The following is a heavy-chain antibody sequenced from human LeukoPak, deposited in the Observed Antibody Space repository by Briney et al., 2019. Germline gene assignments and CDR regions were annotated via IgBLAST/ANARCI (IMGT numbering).Heavy chain of an antibody. Sequence: ASVKVSCKASGYTFSSYYMHWVRQAPGQGLEWMGIINPSGGSTSYAQKFQGRVTMTRDTSTSTVYMELSSLRSEDTAVYYCASPIPEMATIHPFSVGYWGQGTLVTVSS. D-gene: IGHD5-24*01. CDR2: INPSGGST. CDR3: ASPIPEMATIHPFSVGY. J-gene: IGHJ4*02. CDR1: GYTFSSYY. V-gene: IGHV1-46*01.